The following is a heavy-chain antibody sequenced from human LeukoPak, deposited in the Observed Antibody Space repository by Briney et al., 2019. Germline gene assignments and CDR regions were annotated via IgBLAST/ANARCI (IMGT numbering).Heavy chain of an antibody. CDR3: AKDMGYGGWSFRSPSGFDY. V-gene: IGHV3-21*04. CDR2: LSGSGTYT. J-gene: IGHJ4*02. CDR1: GFCFINYA. D-gene: IGHD6-19*01. Sequence: GGSLRLSCAAPGFCFINYAMNWVRQAPGKGLEWVPALSGSGTYTYYADSVKGRFTISRDNAKNSLYLQMNSLRAEDMALYYCAKDMGYGGWSFRSPSGFDYWGQGTLVTVSS.